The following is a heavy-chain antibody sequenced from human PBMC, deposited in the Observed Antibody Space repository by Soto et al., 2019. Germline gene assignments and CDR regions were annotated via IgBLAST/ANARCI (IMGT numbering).Heavy chain of an antibody. CDR2: IYYSGST. Sequence: SETLSLTCTVSCGSISSSSYYWGWIRQPPGKGLEWIGSIYYSGSTYYNPSLKSRVTISVDTSKNQFSLKLSSVTAADTAVYYCARRALDIVVVVAATNAFDIWGQGTMVTVSS. D-gene: IGHD2-15*01. J-gene: IGHJ3*02. CDR1: CGSISSSSYY. V-gene: IGHV4-39*01. CDR3: ARRALDIVVVVAATNAFDI.